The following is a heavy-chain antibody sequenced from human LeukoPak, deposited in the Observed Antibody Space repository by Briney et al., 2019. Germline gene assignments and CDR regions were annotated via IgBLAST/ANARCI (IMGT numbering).Heavy chain of an antibody. CDR2: IYENGGTT. V-gene: IGHV3-23*01. D-gene: IGHD1-26*01. CDR1: GFTFRSHA. Sequence: GGSLRLSCVGSGFTFRSHAMSWVRQAPEKGLEFVSGIYENGGTTYYADSVKGRFTISRDNAKNSLYLQMNSLRVEDTAMYYCATFPTTKIDYWGQGTLVTVSS. J-gene: IGHJ4*02. CDR3: ATFPTTKIDY.